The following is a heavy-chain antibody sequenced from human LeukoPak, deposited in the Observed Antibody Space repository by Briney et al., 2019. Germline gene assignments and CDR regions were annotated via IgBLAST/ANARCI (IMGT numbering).Heavy chain of an antibody. CDR2: ISPYNGNT. CDR1: GYTFTNYP. D-gene: IGHD6-19*01. CDR3: ARAQRQWYTSDAFDI. V-gene: IGHV1-18*03. Sequence: GASVKVSCKASGYTFTNYPITWVRQAPGQGLEWMGWISPYNGNTNYAQKLQGRVTMTTDTSTGTAYMELRSLRSDDMAVYFCARAQRQWYTSDAFDIWGQGTVVTVSS. J-gene: IGHJ3*02.